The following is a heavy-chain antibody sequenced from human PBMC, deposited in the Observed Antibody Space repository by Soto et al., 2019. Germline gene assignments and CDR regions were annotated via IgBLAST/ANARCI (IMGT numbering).Heavy chain of an antibody. CDR2: ISAYNGNT. CDR3: ARDRVMFRSSWSDFDY. V-gene: IGHV1-18*01. J-gene: IGHJ4*02. CDR1: FYTFTSYG. Sequence: QVQLVQSGAEVKKPGASVKVSCKASFYTFTSYGITWVRQAPGQGLEWMGWISAYNGNTNYAQKLQGRVTMTTDTSTSTAYMELRGLRSDDTAVYYCARDRVMFRSSWSDFDYWGQGTLVTVSS. D-gene: IGHD6-6*01.